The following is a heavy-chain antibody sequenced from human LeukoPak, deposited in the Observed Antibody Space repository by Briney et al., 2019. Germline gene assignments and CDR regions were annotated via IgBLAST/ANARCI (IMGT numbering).Heavy chain of an antibody. CDR2: INHSGST. D-gene: IGHD3-22*01. V-gene: IGHV4-34*01. CDR1: GGSFSGYY. J-gene: IGHJ4*02. Sequence: SETLSLTCAVYGGSFSGYYWSWIRQPPGKGLEWIGEINHSGSTNYNPSLESRVTISVDTSKNQFSLKLSSVTAADTAVYYCAAYDNIGGGYFDYWGQGTLVTVSS. CDR3: AAYDNIGGGYFDY.